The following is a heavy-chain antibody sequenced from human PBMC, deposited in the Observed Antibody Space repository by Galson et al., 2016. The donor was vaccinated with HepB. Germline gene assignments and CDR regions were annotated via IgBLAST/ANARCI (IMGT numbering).Heavy chain of an antibody. V-gene: IGHV1-3*01. D-gene: IGHD3-3*01. J-gene: IGHJ4*02. Sequence: SVKVSCKASGYTFTNFAMHWVRQAPGQRLEWMGWIISGNGNTKYSQNFQGRVTITRDTSASTAYMELSNLSSEDTAVYYCASRGDFWSGSYTYYFNYWGQGTLVTVSS. CDR3: ASRGDFWSGSYTYYFNY. CDR1: GYTFTNFA. CDR2: IISGNGNT.